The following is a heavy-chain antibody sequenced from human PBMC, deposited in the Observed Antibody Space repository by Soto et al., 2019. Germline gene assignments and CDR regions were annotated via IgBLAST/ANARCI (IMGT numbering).Heavy chain of an antibody. J-gene: IGHJ4*02. Sequence: QVQLQESGPGLVKPSQTLSLTCTVSGGSISSGGYYWSWIRQHPGKGLEWIGYIYYSGSTYYNPPLKSRVTIAVDTSKNQCSLKLSSVTAADTAVYYCARTGERWILGYYFDYWGQGTLVTVSS. CDR1: GGSISSGGYY. CDR2: IYYSGST. D-gene: IGHD2-2*03. CDR3: ARTGERWILGYYFDY. V-gene: IGHV4-31*03.